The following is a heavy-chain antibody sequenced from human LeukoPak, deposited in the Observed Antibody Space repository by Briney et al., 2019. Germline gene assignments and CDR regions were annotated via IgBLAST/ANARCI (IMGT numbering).Heavy chain of an antibody. CDR3: ARVRWGIAVAGPELQYFDY. CDR1: GGSISSYY. J-gene: IGHJ4*02. V-gene: IGHV4-59*12. Sequence: SETLSLTCTVSGGSISSYYWNWIRQPPGRGLEWIGYIYYSGSTNYNPSLKSRVTISVDTSKNQFSLKLSSVTAADTAVYYCARVRWGIAVAGPELQYFDYWGQGTLVTVSS. CDR2: IYYSGST. D-gene: IGHD6-19*01.